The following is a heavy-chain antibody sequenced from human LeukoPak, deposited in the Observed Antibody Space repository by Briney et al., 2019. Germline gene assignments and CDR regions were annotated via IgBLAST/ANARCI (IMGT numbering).Heavy chain of an antibody. CDR3: AKLSDGSGLPYYFDS. CDR1: GFTLSNYG. V-gene: IGHV3-23*01. CDR2: ISGSGFNT. J-gene: IGHJ4*02. D-gene: IGHD3-10*01. Sequence: GGTLRLSCAGSGFTLSNYGMSWARQAPGKGLEWVSSISGSGFNTFYSDSVKGRFTISRDNPKNTLYLQMNSLRAEDTAIYICAKLSDGSGLPYYFDSWGQGTLVTVS.